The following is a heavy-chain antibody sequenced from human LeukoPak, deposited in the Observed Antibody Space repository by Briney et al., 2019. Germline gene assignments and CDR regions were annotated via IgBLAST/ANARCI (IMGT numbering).Heavy chain of an antibody. V-gene: IGHV3-74*01. D-gene: IGHD2-2*01. CDR2: VNSDGSWT. CDR3: VSFYETN. J-gene: IGHJ4*02. CDR1: GNYW. Sequence: GGSLRLSCAASGNYWMHWVRQAPEKGLVWVSHVNSDGSWTSHADSVKGRFTISKDNAKNTVYLQMNNLRTEDTAVYYCVSFYETNWGRGTLVTVSS.